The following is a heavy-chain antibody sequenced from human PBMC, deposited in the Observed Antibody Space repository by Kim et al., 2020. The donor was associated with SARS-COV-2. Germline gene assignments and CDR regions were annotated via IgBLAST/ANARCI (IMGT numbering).Heavy chain of an antibody. Sequence: KYYVDSVKGRFTISRDNAKNSLYLQMNSLRAEDTAVYYCARSLPDYEAPNWGQGTLVTVSS. J-gene: IGHJ4*02. CDR2: K. CDR3: ARSLPDYEAPN. V-gene: IGHV3-7*01. D-gene: IGHD4-17*01.